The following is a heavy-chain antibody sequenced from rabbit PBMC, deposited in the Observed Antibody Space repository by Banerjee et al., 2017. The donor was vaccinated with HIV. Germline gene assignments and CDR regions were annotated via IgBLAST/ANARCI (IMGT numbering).Heavy chain of an antibody. V-gene: IGHV1S45*01. CDR3: ARRLYTGYSGSDL. Sequence: QEQLEESGGDLVKPEGSLTLTCTASGFSFSSSYYMCWVRQAPGKGLEWIACIYTGSGYTYYASWAKGRFTISKTSSTTVTLQMTSLTAADTATYFCARRLYTGYSGSDLWGQGTLVTVS. CDR1: GFSFSSSYY. CDR2: IYTGSGYT. J-gene: IGHJ3*01. D-gene: IGHD7-1*01.